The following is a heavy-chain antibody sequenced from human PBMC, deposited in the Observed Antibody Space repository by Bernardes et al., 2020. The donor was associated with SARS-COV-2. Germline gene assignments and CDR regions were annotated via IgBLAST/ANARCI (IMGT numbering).Heavy chain of an antibody. J-gene: IGHJ4*02. V-gene: IGHV3-74*01. CDR1: GFTFSSYW. CDR3: TRGPVSGYGSFGV. D-gene: IGHD3-22*01. Sequence: GGSLRLSCAASGFTFSSYWIHWVRQVPGKGLVWVSRINTDGRTITYADSVKGRFIISRDNAKNTLYLQMYSLSAEDTAVYYCTRGPVSGYGSFGVWGQGTLVTVSS. CDR2: INTDGRTI.